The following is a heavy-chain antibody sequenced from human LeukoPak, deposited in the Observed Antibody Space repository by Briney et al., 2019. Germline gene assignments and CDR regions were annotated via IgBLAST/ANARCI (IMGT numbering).Heavy chain of an antibody. CDR2: IYTSGST. J-gene: IGHJ5*02. CDR1: GGSVSSYY. D-gene: IGHD6-6*01. Sequence: SETLSLTCTVSGGSVSSYYWSWIRQPAGKGLEWTGRIYTSGSTNYNPSLKSRATISVDKSKNQFSLKLNSVTAADTAVYYCARDTGSSNWFDPWGQGTLVTVSS. V-gene: IGHV4-4*07. CDR3: ARDTGSSNWFDP.